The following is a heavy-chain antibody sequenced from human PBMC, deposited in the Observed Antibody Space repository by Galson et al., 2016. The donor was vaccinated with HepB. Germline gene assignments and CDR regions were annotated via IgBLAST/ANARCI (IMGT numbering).Heavy chain of an antibody. CDR3: ARAVLRNGSGCGRALDI. V-gene: IGHV3-48*04. D-gene: IGHD6-19*01. CDR2: ITTTGGTI. Sequence: SLRLSCAASGFTFNSYNMNWVRRTPGKGLEWISYITTTGGTIYYADSVKGRFTISRDNAKNSLYLQLNSLRVEDTAMYYCARAVLRNGSGCGRALDIWGQGTMVTVSS. CDR1: GFTFNSYN. J-gene: IGHJ3*02.